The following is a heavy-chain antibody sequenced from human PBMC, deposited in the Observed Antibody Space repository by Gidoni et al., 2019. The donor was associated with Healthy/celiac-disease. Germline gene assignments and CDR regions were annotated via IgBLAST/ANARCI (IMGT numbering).Heavy chain of an antibody. CDR2: ISSSGSTI. V-gene: IGHV3-11*01. CDR1: GFTFSDYY. CDR3: ASWGSSFGFDY. J-gene: IGHJ4*02. D-gene: IGHD6-6*01. Sequence: VQLVASGGGLVKPGGSLRLPRAPSGFTFSDYYMSWLRQAPGKGLEWVSYISSSGSTIYYADSVKGRFTISRDNAKNSLYLQMNSLRAEDTAVYYCASWGSSFGFDYWGQGTLVTVSS.